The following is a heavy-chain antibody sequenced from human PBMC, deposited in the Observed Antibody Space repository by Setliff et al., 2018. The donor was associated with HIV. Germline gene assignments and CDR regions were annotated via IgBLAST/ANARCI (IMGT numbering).Heavy chain of an antibody. CDR1: GYSISSGYY. CDR3: ARRGIAAAGSDS. V-gene: IGHV4-38-2*01. Sequence: SETLSLTCAVSGYSISSGYYWGWIRQPPGKGLEWIGTIYYSGSTKHNPSLESRVTISLDTSKNQFSLKLNSVTAADPAVYYCARRGIAAAGSDSWGQGTLVTVSS. J-gene: IGHJ4*02. D-gene: IGHD6-13*01. CDR2: IYYSGST.